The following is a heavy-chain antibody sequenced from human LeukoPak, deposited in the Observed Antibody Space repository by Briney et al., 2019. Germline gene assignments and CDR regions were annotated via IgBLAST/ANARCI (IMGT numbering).Heavy chain of an antibody. V-gene: IGHV3-7*01. CDR2: INQDGSET. J-gene: IGHJ4*02. D-gene: IGHD6-19*01. Sequence: GGSLRLSCAASGFTFTNYWMSWVRQAPGKGLQWVAYINQDGSETKYVDSVKGRFTVSRDNAKSSLYLHMKNLRAEDTAVYFCARDPAEWQVPIDYWGQGTLVAVSS. CDR3: ARDPAEWQVPIDY. CDR1: GFTFTNYW.